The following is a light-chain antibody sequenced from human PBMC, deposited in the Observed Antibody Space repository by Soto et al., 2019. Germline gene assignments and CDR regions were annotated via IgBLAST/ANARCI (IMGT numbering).Light chain of an antibody. Sequence: DIQMTQSPSSLSASVGDRFTITCRASQSISSYLNWYQQKPGKAPKLLIYAASSLQSGVPSRFSGSGSGTDFTLTISSLQPEDFATYYCQQSYSTHITFGQGTKVDIK. CDR3: QQSYSTHIT. CDR1: QSISSY. V-gene: IGKV1-39*01. CDR2: AAS. J-gene: IGKJ2*01.